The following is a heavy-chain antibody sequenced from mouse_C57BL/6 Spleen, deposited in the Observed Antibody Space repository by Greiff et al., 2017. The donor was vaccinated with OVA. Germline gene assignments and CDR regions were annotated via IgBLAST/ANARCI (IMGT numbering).Heavy chain of an antibody. D-gene: IGHD1-1*01. CDR1: ISLSTSGMGL. V-gene: IGHV8-2*01. Sequence: QVTLKESGPGILQPSQTLSLACTFSGISLSTSGMGLSWLRTPSGKALEWLASIWNNDNYYNPSLKSRLTISKETSNYQVFLKLTSVDTADSATYYGAWREGPLLDGSSYCYAMDYWGQGTSVTVSS. CDR3: WREGPLLDGSSYCYAMDY. CDR2: WNNDNY. J-gene: IGHJ4*01.